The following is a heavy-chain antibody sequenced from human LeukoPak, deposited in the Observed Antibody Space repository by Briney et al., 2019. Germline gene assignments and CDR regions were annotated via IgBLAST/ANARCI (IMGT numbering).Heavy chain of an antibody. Sequence: GGSLRLSCAASGFTFSSYAMSWVRQAPGKGLEWVSAISGSGGSTYYADPVKGRFTISRDNSKNTLYLQMNSLRAEDTAVYYCAKDLHYYDHVCGDWGQGTLVTVSS. CDR1: GFTFSSYA. V-gene: IGHV3-23*01. D-gene: IGHD3-22*01. J-gene: IGHJ4*02. CDR3: AKDLHYYDHVCGD. CDR2: ISGSGGST.